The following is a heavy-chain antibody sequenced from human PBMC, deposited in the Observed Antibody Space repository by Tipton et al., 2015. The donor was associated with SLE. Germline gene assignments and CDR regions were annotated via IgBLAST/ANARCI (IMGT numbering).Heavy chain of an antibody. CDR2: IYHSGST. CDR3: ARAPLTYNWFDP. V-gene: IGHV4-38-2*01. J-gene: IGHJ5*02. CDR1: AYSISSGYY. Sequence: TLSLTCAVSAYSISSGYYWGWIRQPPGKGLEWIGSIYHSGSTYYNPSLKSRVTISVDTSKNQFSLKLSSVTAADTAVYYCARAPLTYNWFDPWGQGTLVTASS. D-gene: IGHD1-14*01.